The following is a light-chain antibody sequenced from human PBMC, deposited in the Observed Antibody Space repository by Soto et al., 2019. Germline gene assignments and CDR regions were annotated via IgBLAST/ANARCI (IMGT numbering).Light chain of an antibody. CDR1: QSVSSY. Sequence: EIVLTQSPATLSLSPGERATLSCRASQSVSSYLAWYQEKPGQAPRLLIYDASNRATGIPARFSGSGSGTDFTLTISSLEPEHFAVYYCQQRSNWPRYSFGQGTKLEIK. J-gene: IGKJ2*03. CDR2: DAS. CDR3: QQRSNWPRYS. V-gene: IGKV3-11*01.